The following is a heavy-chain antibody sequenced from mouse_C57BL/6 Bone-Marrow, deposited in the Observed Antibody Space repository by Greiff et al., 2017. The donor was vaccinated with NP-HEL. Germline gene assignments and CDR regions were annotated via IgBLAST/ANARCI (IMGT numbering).Heavy chain of an antibody. Sequence: QVQLKQPGAELVRPGSSVKLSCKASGYTFTSYWMHWVKQRPIQGLEWIGNIDPSDSETHYNQKFKDKATLTVDKSSSTAYMQLSSLTSEDSAVYYGAREDGSSYWYFDVWGTGTTVTVSS. CDR1: GYTFTSYW. CDR2: IDPSDSET. CDR3: AREDGSSYWYFDV. D-gene: IGHD1-1*01. J-gene: IGHJ1*03. V-gene: IGHV1-52*01.